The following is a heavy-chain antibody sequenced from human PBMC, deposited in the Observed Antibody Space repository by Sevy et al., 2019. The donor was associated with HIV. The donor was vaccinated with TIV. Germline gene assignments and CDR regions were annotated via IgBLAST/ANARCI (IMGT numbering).Heavy chain of an antibody. D-gene: IGHD5-18*01. CDR2: IHSDDTT. J-gene: IGHJ4*02. V-gene: IGHV3-66*01. CDR3: ARGKSGYGYALNY. Sequence: GGSLRLSCAASGFTVNSNYMTWVRQAPGKGLEGVSVIHSDDTTYHADSVKDRFTISRDNFKNTLYLHMSSLRAEDTTVYYCARGKSGYGYALNYWGQGTLVTVSS. CDR1: GFTVNSNY.